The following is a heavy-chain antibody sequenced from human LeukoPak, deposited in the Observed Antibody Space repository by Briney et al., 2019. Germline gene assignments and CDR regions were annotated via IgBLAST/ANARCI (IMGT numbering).Heavy chain of an antibody. Sequence: SVKVSCKASGGTLSSYAISWVRQAPGQGLEWMGGIIPIFGTANYAQKFQGRVTITTDESTSTAYMELSSLRSEDTAVYYCATPSRPSYYYDSSGYRGEFGYWGQGTLVTVSS. D-gene: IGHD3-22*01. CDR3: ATPSRPSYYYDSSGYRGEFGY. V-gene: IGHV1-69*05. J-gene: IGHJ4*02. CDR2: IIPIFGTA. CDR1: GGTLSSYA.